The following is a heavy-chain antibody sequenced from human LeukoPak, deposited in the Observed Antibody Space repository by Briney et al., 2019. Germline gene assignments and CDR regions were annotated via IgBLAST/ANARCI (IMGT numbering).Heavy chain of an antibody. V-gene: IGHV3-53*01. D-gene: IGHD2-2*01. J-gene: IGHJ5*02. CDR1: GVTASSNY. Sequence: GGALRLSCAASGVTASSNYMSWGRQAPGKGLEWGAVIYSGGSTYYADAGKGRFTIPRDNSKNTLYLQMNSLRAEDTAVYYCARDRGYCSSTSCPRWFDPWGQGTLVTVSS. CDR2: IYSGGST. CDR3: ARDRGYCSSTSCPRWFDP.